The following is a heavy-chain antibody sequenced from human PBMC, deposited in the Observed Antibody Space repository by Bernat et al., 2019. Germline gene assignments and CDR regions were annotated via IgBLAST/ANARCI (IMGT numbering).Heavy chain of an antibody. CDR2: IYSGGST. Sequence: EVQLVESGGGLVQPGGSLRLSCAASGFTVSSNYMSWVRQAPGKGLEWVSVIYSGGSTYYADSVKGRFTISRENSKNTLYLQMNSLRAEDTAVYYCGRDYIAVAASDYWGQGTLVTVSS. D-gene: IGHD6-19*01. V-gene: IGHV3-66*01. J-gene: IGHJ4*02. CDR1: GFTVSSNY. CDR3: GRDYIAVAASDY.